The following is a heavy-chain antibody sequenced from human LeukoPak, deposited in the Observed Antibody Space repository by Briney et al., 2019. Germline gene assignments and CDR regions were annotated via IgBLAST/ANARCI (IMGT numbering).Heavy chain of an antibody. Sequence: GGSLRLSCAASGFTFSSYSMNWVRQAPGKGLEWVSSISSSSSYIYYADSVKGRFTISRDNAKNSLYLQMNSLRAEDTAVYYCARDPDYVWGSYTYYFDYWGQGTLVTVSS. V-gene: IGHV3-21*01. J-gene: IGHJ4*02. CDR3: ARDPDYVWGSYTYYFDY. CDR2: ISSSSSYI. D-gene: IGHD3-16*01. CDR1: GFTFSSYS.